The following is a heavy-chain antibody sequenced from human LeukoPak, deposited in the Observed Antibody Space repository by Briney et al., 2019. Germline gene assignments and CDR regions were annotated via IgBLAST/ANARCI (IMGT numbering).Heavy chain of an antibody. J-gene: IGHJ6*03. CDR2: ITTSSTYT. CDR3: ARDPYSGTYGNTYYYYMDV. Sequence: GGSLRLSCVASGFTFSSYWMTWVRQTPGKGLEWISSITTSSTYTFYADSVKGRFTISRDNARNSLYLQMNSLRVEDTAVYYCARDPYSGTYGNTYYYYMDVWGKGTTVTISS. D-gene: IGHD1-26*01. V-gene: IGHV3-21*01. CDR1: GFTFSSYW.